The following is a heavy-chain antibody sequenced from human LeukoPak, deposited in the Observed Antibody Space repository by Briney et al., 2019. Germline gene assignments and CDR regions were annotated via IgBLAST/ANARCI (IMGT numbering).Heavy chain of an antibody. D-gene: IGHD3-22*01. Sequence: GGSLRLSCAASGFTFSSYSMNWVRQAPWKGLEWVSSISSSSSYIYYADSVKGRFTISRDNAKNSLYLQMNSLRAEDTAVYYCARDYRREYYYDSSGYYISWGQGTLVTVSS. CDR2: ISSSSSYI. CDR1: GFTFSSYS. J-gene: IGHJ5*02. V-gene: IGHV3-21*01. CDR3: ARDYRREYYYDSSGYYIS.